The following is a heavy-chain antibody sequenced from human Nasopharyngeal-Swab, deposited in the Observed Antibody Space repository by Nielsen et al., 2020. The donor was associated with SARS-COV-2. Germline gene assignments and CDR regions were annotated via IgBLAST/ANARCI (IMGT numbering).Heavy chain of an antibody. V-gene: IGHV4-59*01. D-gene: IGHD3-10*01. Sequence: GSLRLSYTVSGGSISSYYWSWIRQPPGKGLEWIGYIYYSGSTNYNPSLKSRVTISVDTSKNQFSLKLSSVTAADTAVYYCARDAGYGSGTGVDPWGQGTLVTVSS. CDR2: IYYSGST. J-gene: IGHJ5*02. CDR3: ARDAGYGSGTGVDP. CDR1: GGSISSYY.